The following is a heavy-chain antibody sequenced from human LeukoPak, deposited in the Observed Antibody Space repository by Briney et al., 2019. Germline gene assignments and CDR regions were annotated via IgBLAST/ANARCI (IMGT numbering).Heavy chain of an antibody. Sequence: SETLSLTCTVSGGSVSSHFWSWIRQPPGKGLEWIGYIYNTGITNYNPSLKSRVTMSVDTSKNQFSLMLRSVTAADTAVYYCARDHLPAGAPGYYMDVWGKGTTVTVSS. CDR3: ARDHLPAGAPGYYMDV. D-gene: IGHD4/OR15-4a*01. CDR2: IYNTGIT. J-gene: IGHJ6*03. V-gene: IGHV4-59*02. CDR1: GGSVSSHF.